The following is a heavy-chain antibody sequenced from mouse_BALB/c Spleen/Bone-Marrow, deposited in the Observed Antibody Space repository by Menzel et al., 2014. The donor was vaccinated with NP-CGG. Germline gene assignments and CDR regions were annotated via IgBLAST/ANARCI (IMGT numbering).Heavy chain of an antibody. CDR1: GYTFTDYW. Sequence: QVQPKQSGAELVMPGASVNMSCKASGYTFTDYWMHWVKQRPGQGLEWIGAIDTSDSYTTYNQKFKGKATLTVDESSNTAYTQLSSLTSEDSAVYYCARNYYYFDYWGQGTTLTVSS. CDR3: ARNYYYFDY. D-gene: IGHD1-1*02. CDR2: IDTSDSYT. J-gene: IGHJ2*01. V-gene: IGHV1-69*01.